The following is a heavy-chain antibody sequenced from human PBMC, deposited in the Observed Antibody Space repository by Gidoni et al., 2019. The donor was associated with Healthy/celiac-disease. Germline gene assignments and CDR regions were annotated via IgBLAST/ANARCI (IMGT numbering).Heavy chain of an antibody. J-gene: IGHJ5*02. V-gene: IGHV4-34*01. CDR3: ARARRHGPRGWFDP. D-gene: IGHD1-26*01. CDR2: INHSGST. CDR1: GGSFSGYY. Sequence: QVQLQQWGAGLLKPSETLSLTCAVYGGSFSGYYWSWIRQPPGKGLEWIGEINHSGSTNYNPSLKSRVTISVDTSKNQFSLKLSSVTAADTAVYYCARARRHGPRGWFDPWGQGTLVTVSS.